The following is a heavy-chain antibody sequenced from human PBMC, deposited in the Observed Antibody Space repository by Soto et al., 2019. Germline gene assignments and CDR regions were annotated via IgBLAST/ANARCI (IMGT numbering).Heavy chain of an antibody. J-gene: IGHJ5*02. CDR1: GFTFSSYW. CDR3: TRRPEGGGGWGSPFDP. Sequence: EVQLVESGGGLVQPGGSLRLSCAASGFTFSSYWMHWVRQAPGKGLVWVSRISGDGTTTAYADSVRGRFTISRDNAKNTLYLQMNTLRVDDTAVYYCTRRPEGGGGWGSPFDPWGQGTLLTVSS. CDR2: ISGDGTTT. D-gene: IGHD3-10*01. V-gene: IGHV3-74*03.